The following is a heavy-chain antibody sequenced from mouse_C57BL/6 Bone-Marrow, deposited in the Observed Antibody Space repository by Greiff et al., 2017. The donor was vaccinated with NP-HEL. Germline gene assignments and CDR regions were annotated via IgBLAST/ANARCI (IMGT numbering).Heavy chain of an antibody. CDR3: ARGFITTVVASGTAMDY. CDR1: GYTFTSYW. V-gene: IGHV1-55*01. D-gene: IGHD1-1*01. J-gene: IGHJ4*01. CDR2: IYPGSGST. Sequence: QVQLQQPGAELVKPGASVKMSCKASGYTFTSYWITWVKQRPGQGLEWIGDIYPGSGSTNYTEKFKSKATLTVDTSSSTAYMQLSSLTSEDSAVYYCARGFITTVVASGTAMDYWGQGTSVTVSS.